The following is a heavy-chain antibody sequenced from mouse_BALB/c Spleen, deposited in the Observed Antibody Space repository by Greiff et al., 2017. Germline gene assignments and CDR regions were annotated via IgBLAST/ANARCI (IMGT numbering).Heavy chain of an antibody. V-gene: IGHV3-2*02. J-gene: IGHJ4*01. CDR2: ISYSGST. D-gene: IGHD1-2*01. CDR1: GYSITSDYA. Sequence: DVQLQESGPGLVKPSQSLSLTCTVTGYSITSDYAWNWIRQFPGNKLEWMGYISYSGSTSYNPSLKSRISITRDTSKNQFFLQLNSVTTEDTATYYCARLPSTAYYAMDYWGQGTSVTVSS. CDR3: ARLPSTAYYAMDY.